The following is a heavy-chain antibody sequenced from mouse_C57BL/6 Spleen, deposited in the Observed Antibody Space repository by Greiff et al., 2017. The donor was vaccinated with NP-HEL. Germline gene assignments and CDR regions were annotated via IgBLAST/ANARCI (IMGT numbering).Heavy chain of an antibody. CDR3: ARVGYYQAWFAY. Sequence: EVKLMESGGGLVKPGGSLKLSCAASGFTFSDYGMHWVRQAPEKGLEWVAYISSGSSTIYYADTVKGRFTISRDKAKNTLFLQMTSLRSEDTAMYYCARVGYYQAWFAYWGQGTLVTVSA. D-gene: IGHD2-3*01. V-gene: IGHV5-17*01. CDR1: GFTFSDYG. J-gene: IGHJ3*01. CDR2: ISSGSSTI.